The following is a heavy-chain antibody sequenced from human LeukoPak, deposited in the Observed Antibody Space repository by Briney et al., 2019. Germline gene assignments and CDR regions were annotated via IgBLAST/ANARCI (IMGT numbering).Heavy chain of an antibody. CDR3: ARHGDYLNWFDP. D-gene: IGHD4-17*01. CDR1: GGSFSGYY. J-gene: IGHJ5*02. V-gene: IGHV4-34*01. Sequence: SETLSLTCAVYGGSFSGYYWSWIRQPPGKGLEWIGEINHSGSTNYNPSLKSRVTISVDTSKNQFSLRLSSVTAADTAVYYCARHGDYLNWFDPWGQGTLVTVSS. CDR2: INHSGST.